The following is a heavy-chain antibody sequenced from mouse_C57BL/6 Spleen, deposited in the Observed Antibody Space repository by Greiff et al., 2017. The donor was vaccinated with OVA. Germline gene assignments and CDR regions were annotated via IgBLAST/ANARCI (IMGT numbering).Heavy chain of an antibody. CDR2: IHPNSGST. CDR1: GYTFTSYW. V-gene: IGHV1-64*01. Sequence: QVQLQQPGAELVKPGASVKLSCKASGYTFTSYWMHWVKQRPGQGLEWIGMIHPNSGSTNYNEKFKSKATLTVDKSSSTAYMQLSSLTSEDSAVYYCARWGLLGGAMDYWGQGTSVTVSS. CDR3: ARWGLLGGAMDY. D-gene: IGHD2-3*01. J-gene: IGHJ4*01.